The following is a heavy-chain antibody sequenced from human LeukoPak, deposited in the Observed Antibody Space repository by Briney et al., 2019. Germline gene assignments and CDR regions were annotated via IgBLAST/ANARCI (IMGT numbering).Heavy chain of an antibody. J-gene: IGHJ3*02. CDR3: ARDHRYDQEGAFNI. Sequence: GGSLRLSCAASGFTFTNYWMSWVRQAPGKGLEWVANIKQDGSEKHYVDSVKGRFTISRDNAKNSLYLQMNSLRAEDTAVYYCARDHRYDQEGAFNIWGQGTMVTVSS. CDR1: GFTFTNYW. CDR2: IKQDGSEK. D-gene: IGHD1-1*01. V-gene: IGHV3-7*01.